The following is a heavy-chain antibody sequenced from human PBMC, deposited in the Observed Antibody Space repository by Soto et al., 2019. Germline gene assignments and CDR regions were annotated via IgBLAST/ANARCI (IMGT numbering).Heavy chain of an antibody. CDR1: GFTFDDYA. J-gene: IGHJ4*02. CDR3: ARGTDVIGLPTYLDH. V-gene: IGHV3-9*01. CDR2: ISWNSASI. Sequence: GGSLRLSCAASGFTFDDYAMHWVRQVPGKGLEWVSGISWNSASIGYADSVKGRFTISRDDSMNTLYLEMNSLRHEDTAIYFCARGTDVIGLPTYLDHWGQGTLVTVSS. D-gene: IGHD2-15*01.